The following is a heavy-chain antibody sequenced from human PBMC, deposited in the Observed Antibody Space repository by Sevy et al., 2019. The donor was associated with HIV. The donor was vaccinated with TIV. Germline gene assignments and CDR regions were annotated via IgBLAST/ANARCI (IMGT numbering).Heavy chain of an antibody. CDR2: IKSKTDGGTT. V-gene: IGHV3-15*01. CDR1: GFTFSNAW. D-gene: IGHD3-16*02. Sequence: GGSLRLSCAASGFTFSNAWMSWVRQAPGKGLEWVGRIKSKTDGGTTDYAAPVKGRFTISRADSKNTLYLQMNSLKTEDTAVYYCTTPSLRSRRDIWGQGTMVTVSS. J-gene: IGHJ3*02. CDR3: TTPSLRSRRDI.